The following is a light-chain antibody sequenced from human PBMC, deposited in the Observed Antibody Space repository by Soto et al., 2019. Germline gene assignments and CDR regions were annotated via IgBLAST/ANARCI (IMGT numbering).Light chain of an antibody. CDR3: QQYNNWPPELT. CDR2: GAS. V-gene: IGKV3-15*01. Sequence: EIVMTQSPATLSVSPGERATLSCRASQSVRINLAWYQQKPGQAPRLLIYGASSRATGIPVRFSGSGSGTDFTLTISSLQSEDFAVYYCQQYNNWPPELTFGGGTKVEIK. J-gene: IGKJ4*01. CDR1: QSVRIN.